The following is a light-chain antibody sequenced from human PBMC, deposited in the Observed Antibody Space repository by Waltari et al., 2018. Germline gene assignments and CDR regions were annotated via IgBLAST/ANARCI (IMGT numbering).Light chain of an antibody. J-gene: IGLJ2*01. CDR1: SSDVGGYNS. Sequence: QSALTQPASVSGSPGQSITISCAGTSSDVGGYNSVSWYQHHPGKAPKLLIFDVSNRPSGVSIRFSGSKSANPASRTISGLQAADEAHYYCGSYSKTSTLVVFGGGTKLTVL. V-gene: IGLV2-14*03. CDR2: DVS. CDR3: GSYSKTSTLVV.